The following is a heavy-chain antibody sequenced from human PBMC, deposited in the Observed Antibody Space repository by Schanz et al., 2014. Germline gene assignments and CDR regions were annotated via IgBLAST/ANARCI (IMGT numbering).Heavy chain of an antibody. CDR3: ARGPTPIQGVPMDF. D-gene: IGHD3-10*01. CDR1: GLNFDYYG. V-gene: IGHV3-33*01. Sequence: QVQLVASGGGVVQPGRSLRLSCATSGLNFDYYGMNWVRQAPGKGLEWVANIGYDGSEKYYVDSVKGRFTISRDNSKDTLYLQMSGLTPEDTAVYYCARGPTPIQGVPMDFWGQGTLVTVSS. J-gene: IGHJ4*02. CDR2: IGYDGSEK.